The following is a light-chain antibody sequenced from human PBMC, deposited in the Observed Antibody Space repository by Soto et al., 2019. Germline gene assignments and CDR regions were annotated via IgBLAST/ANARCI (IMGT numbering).Light chain of an antibody. Sequence: EIVLTQSPATLSLSPGERVTLSCRASESVKTFLAWYQQKPGQAPRLLIYDASNRATGIPARFSGGGSGTDFTLTISSLEPDDSAVYYCQQRKTWRALPFGGGTKVEIK. V-gene: IGKV3-11*01. CDR1: ESVKTF. J-gene: IGKJ4*01. CDR2: DAS. CDR3: QQRKTWRALP.